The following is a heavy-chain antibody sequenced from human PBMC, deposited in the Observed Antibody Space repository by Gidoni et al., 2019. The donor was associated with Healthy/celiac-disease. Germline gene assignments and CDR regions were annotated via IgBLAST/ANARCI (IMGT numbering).Heavy chain of an antibody. D-gene: IGHD3-3*01. CDR2: MSGRGGST. Sequence: EVQLLESGGGLVQPGGSLRLSCASSGFTFSSYAMSWVRQAPGKGLEWVSDMSGRGGSTYYEDSVKGRFTISRDNSKNTLYLQMNSLRAEDTAVYYCAKSPHYDPIFMRDWGQGTLVTVSS. J-gene: IGHJ4*02. CDR1: GFTFSSYA. V-gene: IGHV3-23*01. CDR3: AKSPHYDPIFMRD.